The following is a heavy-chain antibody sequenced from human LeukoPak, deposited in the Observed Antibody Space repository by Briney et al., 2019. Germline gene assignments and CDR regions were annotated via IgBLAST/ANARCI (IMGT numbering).Heavy chain of an antibody. CDR3: ATGASKVTTDFANY. D-gene: IGHD4-17*01. CDR2: IYPRDSRT. V-gene: IGHV5-51*01. CDR1: EYTFPRNW. Sequence: GHSLNIHSKGSEYTFPRNWIAWVRQIPGKGLEWTGVIYPRDSRTTYRPSFQDQVTISADKSISTAYLQWTSLKASDTAMYYCATGASKVTTDFANYWGQGTQVAVSS. J-gene: IGHJ4*02.